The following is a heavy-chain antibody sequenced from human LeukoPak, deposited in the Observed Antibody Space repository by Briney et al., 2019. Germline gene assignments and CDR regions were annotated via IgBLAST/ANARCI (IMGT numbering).Heavy chain of an antibody. CDR3: ARSQGGYSVSAFDI. CDR1: GGSISSGGYY. J-gene: IGHJ3*02. V-gene: IGHV4-31*03. Sequence: TLSLTCTVSGGSISSGGYYWSWIRQHPGKGLEWIGYIYYSGSTYYNPSLKSRVTISVDTSKNQFSLKLSSVTAADTAVYYCARSQGGYSVSAFDIWGQRTMVTFSS. CDR2: IYYSGST. D-gene: IGHD3-22*01.